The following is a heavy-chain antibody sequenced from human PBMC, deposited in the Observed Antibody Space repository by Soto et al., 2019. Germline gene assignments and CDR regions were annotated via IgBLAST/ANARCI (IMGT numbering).Heavy chain of an antibody. Sequence: SVKVSCKASGGTFSSFAFTWVRQAPGQGLEWMGGVIPLFGPPTYSQNFQGRVTITAVASTGTVYMELSSLTSDDTALYYCAKDMKWGGMATIHYFDSWGQGTLVTVSS. CDR1: GGTFSSFA. CDR3: AKDMKWGGMATIHYFDS. D-gene: IGHD5-12*01. J-gene: IGHJ4*02. CDR2: VIPLFGPP. V-gene: IGHV1-69*13.